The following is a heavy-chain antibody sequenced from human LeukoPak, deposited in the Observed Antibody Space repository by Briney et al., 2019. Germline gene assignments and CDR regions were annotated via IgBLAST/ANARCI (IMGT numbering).Heavy chain of an antibody. CDR1: GFTFSSYS. J-gene: IGHJ6*04. V-gene: IGHV3-21*01. D-gene: IGHD3-10*01. Sequence: GGSLRLSCAASGFTFSSYSMNWVRQAPGKGLEWVSSISSSSSYMYYADSVKGRFTISRDNAKNSLYLQMNSLRAEDTAVYYCARGEVLLWFGESESGYYYGMDVWGKGTTVTVSS. CDR2: ISSSSSYM. CDR3: ARGEVLLWFGESESGYYYGMDV.